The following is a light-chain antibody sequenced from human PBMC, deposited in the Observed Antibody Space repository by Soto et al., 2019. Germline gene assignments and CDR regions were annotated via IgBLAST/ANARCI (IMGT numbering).Light chain of an antibody. CDR3: QQSYSTPYT. V-gene: IGKV1-39*01. CDR1: QRITTY. Sequence: MQMTQSPSSLSASVGDRVTITCRASQRITTYLNWYQQKPGKAPKLLISTAATLQGGVPSRFSGSGSGTDFTLTITTLQPEDFATYFCQQSYSTPYTFGQGTKLEIK. J-gene: IGKJ2*01. CDR2: TAA.